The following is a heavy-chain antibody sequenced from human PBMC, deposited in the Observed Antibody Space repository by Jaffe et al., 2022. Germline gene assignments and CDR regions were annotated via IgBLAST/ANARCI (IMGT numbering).Heavy chain of an antibody. J-gene: IGHJ5*02. CDR1: GFTFGDYA. CDR2: IRSKAYGGTT. D-gene: IGHD6-13*01. V-gene: IGHV3-49*04. Sequence: EVQLVESGGGLVQPGRSLRLSCTASGFTFGDYAMSWVRQAPGKGLEWVGFIRSKAYGGTTEYAASVKGRFTISRDDSKSIAYLQMNSLKTEDTAVYYCTRATRGMYSSSWYGPGWFDPWGQGTLVTVSS. CDR3: TRATRGMYSSSWYGPGWFDP.